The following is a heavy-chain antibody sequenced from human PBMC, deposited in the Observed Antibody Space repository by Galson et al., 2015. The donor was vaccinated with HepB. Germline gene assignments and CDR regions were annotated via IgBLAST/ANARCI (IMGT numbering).Heavy chain of an antibody. D-gene: IGHD4-23*01. CDR2: ISSNGTNV. CDR3: TRRIDYVGTFDY. V-gene: IGHV3-48*02. J-gene: IGHJ4*02. Sequence: SLRLSCAASGFTFSNCSMHWVRQAPGRGLEWVTIISSNGTNVYYADSVKGRFTISRDNAKNTLYLQMNSLRDEDTAVYYCTRRIDYVGTFDYRCQGALVTVSS. CDR1: GFTFSNCS.